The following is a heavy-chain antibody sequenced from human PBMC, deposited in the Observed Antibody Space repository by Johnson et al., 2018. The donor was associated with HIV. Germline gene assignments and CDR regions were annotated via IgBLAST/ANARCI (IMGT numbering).Heavy chain of an antibody. Sequence: QVQLVESGGGVVQPGRSLRLSCAASGFTFSHYAMHWVRQAPGKGLEWVAFISYEASNKHFPDSVKGRFTISRDNSKNTLYLQMNSLRAEDTAVYYCARVFVDDEDTWVNYYDALDIWGQGTMVTVSS. D-gene: IGHD3-10*01. J-gene: IGHJ3*02. CDR2: ISYEASNK. CDR3: ARVFVDDEDTWVNYYDALDI. V-gene: IGHV3-30*04. CDR1: GFTFSHYA.